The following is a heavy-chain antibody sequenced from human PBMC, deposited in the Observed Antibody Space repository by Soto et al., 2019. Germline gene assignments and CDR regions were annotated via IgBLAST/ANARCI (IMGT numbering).Heavy chain of an antibody. D-gene: IGHD2-8*01. CDR3: AKNGHPPYYYYGMDV. V-gene: IGHV1-18*01. CDR1: GYTFTTYG. J-gene: IGHJ6*02. CDR2: ISGYNGDT. Sequence: QGQLVQSGAEVKQPGASVKVSCKASGYTFTTYGISWVRQAPGQGLEWMGWISGYNGDTNYAQKFQGRVTMTIDRSTSTAYLEVRSLTSAETAVYYCAKNGHPPYYYYGMDVWGQGTTVTVSS.